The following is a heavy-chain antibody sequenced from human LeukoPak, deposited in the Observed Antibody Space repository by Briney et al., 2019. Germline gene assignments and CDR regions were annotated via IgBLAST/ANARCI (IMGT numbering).Heavy chain of an antibody. J-gene: IGHJ4*02. Sequence: SETLSLTCAVYGGSSSGYYWSWIRQPPGKGLEWIGEINHSGSTNYNPSLKSRVTISVDTSKNQFSLKLSSVTAADTAVYYCARGRDGYISYYFDYWGQGTLVTVSS. V-gene: IGHV4-34*01. CDR1: GGSSSGYY. CDR2: INHSGST. CDR3: ARGRDGYISYYFDY. D-gene: IGHD5-24*01.